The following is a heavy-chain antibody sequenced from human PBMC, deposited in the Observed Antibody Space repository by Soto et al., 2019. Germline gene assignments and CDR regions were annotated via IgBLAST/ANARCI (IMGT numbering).Heavy chain of an antibody. V-gene: IGHV4-59*01. CDR2: IYHRGTT. D-gene: IGHD3-16*01. CDR3: ASAREVEGLEDAYAI. J-gene: IGHJ3*02. CDR1: GGSISNFY. Sequence: QVQLQASGPGLVTPSETLSLTCTVSGGSISNFYWTWIRQPPGKGLEWIGFIYHRGTTNYNPSLMSRATISLDTSKDQFSLKLTSVIAADTAVYYCASAREVEGLEDAYAIWGQGTVVTVSS.